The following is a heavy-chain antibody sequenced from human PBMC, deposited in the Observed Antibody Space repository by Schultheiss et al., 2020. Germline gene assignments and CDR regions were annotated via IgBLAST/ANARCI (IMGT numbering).Heavy chain of an antibody. D-gene: IGHD1-26*01. CDR3: ARDSGGSYPYYGMDV. V-gene: IGHV4-34*01. Sequence: GSLRLSCAVYDGSFSGYYWSWIRQPPGKGLEWIGEINHSGSTNYNPSLKSRVTISVDTSKNQFSLKLSSVTAADTAVYYCARDSGGSYPYYGMDVWGQGTTVTVSS. CDR2: INHSGST. CDR1: DGSFSGYY. J-gene: IGHJ6*02.